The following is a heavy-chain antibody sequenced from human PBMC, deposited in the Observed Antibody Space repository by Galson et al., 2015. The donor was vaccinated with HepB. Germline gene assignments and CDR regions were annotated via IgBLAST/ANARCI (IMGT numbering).Heavy chain of an antibody. J-gene: IGHJ4*02. CDR1: GGTFSSYA. V-gene: IGHV1-69*13. Sequence: SVKVSCKASGGTFSSYAISWVRQAPGQGLEWMGGIIPIFGTANYAQKFQGRVTITADESTSTAYMELSSLRSEDTAVYYCARDSVAYYYDSSGYPTLLFWGQGTLVTVSS. CDR2: IIPIFGTA. CDR3: ARDSVAYYYDSSGYPTLLF. D-gene: IGHD3-22*01.